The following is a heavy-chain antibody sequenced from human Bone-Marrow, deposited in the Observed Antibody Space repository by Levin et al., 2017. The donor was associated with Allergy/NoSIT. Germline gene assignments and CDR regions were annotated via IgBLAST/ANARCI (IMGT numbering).Heavy chain of an antibody. CDR2: IYRNGST. Sequence: SETLSLTCAVSGYSISSGYHWVWIRQPPGKGLEWIGNIYRNGSTYYNPSLKSRVTISFDTSNNQFSLNFNSVTAADTAVYYCARGSGTVTTVWWFDPWGQGTLVTVSS. CDR1: GYSISSGYH. V-gene: IGHV4-38-2*01. J-gene: IGHJ5*02. CDR3: ARGSGTVTTVWWFDP. D-gene: IGHD4-17*01.